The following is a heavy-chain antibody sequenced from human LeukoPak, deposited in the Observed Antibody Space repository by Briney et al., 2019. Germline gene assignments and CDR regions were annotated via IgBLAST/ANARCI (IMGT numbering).Heavy chain of an antibody. CDR3: ATAVAATHLDY. Sequence: GESLKISCKGSGYSFTSYWIGWVRQMPGKGLEWMGIIYPGDSDTTYSPSFQGQVTISADESISTAYLQWSSLKASDTAMYYCATAVAATHLDYWGQGTLVTVSS. V-gene: IGHV5-51*01. CDR1: GYSFTSYW. J-gene: IGHJ4*02. CDR2: IYPGDSDT. D-gene: IGHD2-15*01.